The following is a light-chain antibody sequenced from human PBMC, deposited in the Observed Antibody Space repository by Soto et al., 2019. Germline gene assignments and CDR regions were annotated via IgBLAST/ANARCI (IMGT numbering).Light chain of an antibody. CDR3: FLSYSGARPVV. CDR2: DTS. CDR1: TGPVTSGHW. V-gene: IGLV7-46*01. Sequence: AVMTQEPSLTVSPGETVTLTCDSSTGPVTSGHWPYWLQQKPGQAPRTLIYDTSKKHSWTPARFSGSLLGGKAALTLSGAQPEDEADYYCFLSYSGARPVVFGGGTKVTVL. J-gene: IGLJ2*01.